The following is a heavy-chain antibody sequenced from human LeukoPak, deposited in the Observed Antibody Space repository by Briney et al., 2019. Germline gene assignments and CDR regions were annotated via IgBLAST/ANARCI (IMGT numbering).Heavy chain of an antibody. J-gene: IGHJ5*02. CDR2: LNSDGSST. CDR3: AKDYSKTSYYGSGTYYRPNWFDP. CDR1: GFTFSNYW. Sequence: GGSLRLSCAASGFTFSNYWMHWVRQAPGKGLVWVSRLNSDGSSTNYADSVKGRFTISRDNAKNTLYLQMNSLRDEDTAVYYCAKDYSKTSYYGSGTYYRPNWFDPWGQGTLVTVSS. D-gene: IGHD3-10*01. V-gene: IGHV3-74*01.